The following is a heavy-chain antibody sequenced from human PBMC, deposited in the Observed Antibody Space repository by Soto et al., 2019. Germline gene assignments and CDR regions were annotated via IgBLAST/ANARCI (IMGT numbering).Heavy chain of an antibody. D-gene: IGHD6-6*01. CDR3: ARLRPPGH. Sequence: QVQLVQSGAEVKKPGSSVNVSCTASGGSLRNSVISWVRQAPAQRLEWIGGVIPILGAANYAQKFQGRVTMTADEATRTAYMDVSSQRPVDAAVSYCARLRPPGHWGPGTLVIVSS. CDR1: GGSLRNSV. V-gene: IGHV1-69*01. J-gene: IGHJ4*02. CDR2: VIPILGAA.